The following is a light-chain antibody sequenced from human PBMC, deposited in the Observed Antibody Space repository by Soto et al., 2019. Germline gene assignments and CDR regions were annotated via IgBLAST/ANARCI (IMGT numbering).Light chain of an antibody. Sequence: VVSQSPATLSLSPGERATLSCRASQSVSSYLAWYQQKPGQAPRLLIYDASNRATGIPARFSGSGSGTDFTLTISSLEPGDFAVYYCQQYGSSPLTFGGGTKVDIK. V-gene: IGKV3-11*01. CDR2: DAS. CDR3: QQYGSSPLT. J-gene: IGKJ4*01. CDR1: QSVSSY.